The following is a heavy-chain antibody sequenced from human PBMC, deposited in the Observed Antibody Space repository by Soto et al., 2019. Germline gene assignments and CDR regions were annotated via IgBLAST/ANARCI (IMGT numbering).Heavy chain of an antibody. D-gene: IGHD3-10*01. CDR1: GYSFTSYW. V-gene: IGHV5-51*01. CDR2: IYPGDSDT. Sequence: GESLKISCKGSGYSFTSYWIGWVRQMPGKGLEWMGIIYPGDSDTRYSPSFQGQVTISADKSISTAYLQWSSLKASDTAMYYCARQLGLWFGELLSSSHAFDIWGQGTMVTVSS. J-gene: IGHJ3*02. CDR3: ARQLGLWFGELLSSSHAFDI.